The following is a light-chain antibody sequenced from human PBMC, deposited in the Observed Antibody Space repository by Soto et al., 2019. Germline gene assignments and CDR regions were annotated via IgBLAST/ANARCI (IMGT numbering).Light chain of an antibody. J-gene: IGKJ2*01. CDR1: QSVSSSY. CDR2: GAS. Sequence: EIVLTQSPGTLSLSPGERATLSCRVSQSVSSSYLGWYQQKPGQAPRLLIYGASSRATGIPDRFSGSGSGTDFTLTISRLEPEDFAVYYCQQYGSSPTYTFGQGTKLEIK. V-gene: IGKV3-20*01. CDR3: QQYGSSPTYT.